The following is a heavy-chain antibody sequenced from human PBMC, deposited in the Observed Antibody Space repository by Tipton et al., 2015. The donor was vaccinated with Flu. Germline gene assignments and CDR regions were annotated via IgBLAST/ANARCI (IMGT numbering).Heavy chain of an antibody. J-gene: IGHJ3*02. Sequence: LRLSCTVSGGSISSYYWSWIRQPPGKGLEWIGYIYYSGSTNYNPSLKSRVTISVDTSKSQFSLKLSSVTAADTAVYYCARHLETYYDYILGSYRWAFDIWGQGTMVTVSS. CDR2: IYYSGST. D-gene: IGHD3-16*01. CDR3: ARHLETYYDYILGSYRWAFDI. CDR1: GGSISSYY. V-gene: IGHV4-59*08.